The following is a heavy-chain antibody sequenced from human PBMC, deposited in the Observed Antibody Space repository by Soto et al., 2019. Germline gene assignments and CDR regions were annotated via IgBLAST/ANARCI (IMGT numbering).Heavy chain of an antibody. CDR1: GYTFISYH. V-gene: IGHV1-18*01. J-gene: IGHJ4*02. CDR2: ISAYNGNT. Sequence: QIQLVQSGAEVKKPGASVKVSCKASGYTFISYHITWVRQAPGQGLEWMGWISAYNGNTNYAQNLQGRVTMTTDPSTSTAYMELRSLGSDDTAVYYCARDLPPVDYWGQGTLFTVSS. CDR3: ARDLPPVDY.